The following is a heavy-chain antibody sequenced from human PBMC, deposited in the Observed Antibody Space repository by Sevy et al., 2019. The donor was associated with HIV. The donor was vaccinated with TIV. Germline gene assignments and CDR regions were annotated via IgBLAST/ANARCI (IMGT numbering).Heavy chain of an antibody. CDR2: ISYDGSNK. J-gene: IGHJ6*02. Sequence: GGSLRLSCAASGFTFINHAMHWVRQAPGKGLEWVTVISYDGSNKYYADSVKGRFTISRDTSKSTVYLQMDSLRAEDTAVYYCARDLNSGYANYYYYCMDVWGQGTTVTVSS. CDR1: GFTFINHA. D-gene: IGHD5-12*01. V-gene: IGHV3-30*04. CDR3: ARDLNSGYANYYYYCMDV.